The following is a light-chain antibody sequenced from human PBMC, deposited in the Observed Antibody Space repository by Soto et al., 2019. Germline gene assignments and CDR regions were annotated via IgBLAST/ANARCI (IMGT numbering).Light chain of an antibody. CDR1: QSISRY. V-gene: IGKV3-20*01. CDR3: QKYGSAPPT. J-gene: IGKJ1*01. Sequence: IELTQSPATLSLSPGDRTTISCRASQSISRYVAWYQQKPGKVPRLLIYGASSMASGIPDRFSGSGSGTDFTLTINRLQPEDFALYYCQKYGSAPPTFGQGTKVDIK. CDR2: GAS.